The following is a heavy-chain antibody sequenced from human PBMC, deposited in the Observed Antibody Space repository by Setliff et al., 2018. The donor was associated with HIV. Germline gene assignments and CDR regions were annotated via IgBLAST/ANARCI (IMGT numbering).Heavy chain of an antibody. CDR2: VYYTGST. V-gene: IGHV4-59*08. CDR1: GGSIGSYY. Sequence: SETLSLTCIVSGGSIGSYYWSWIRQSPGKGLEWIGYVYYTGSTNYNPSLKSRVTIGVDTSKNQFSLKLTSVTAADTAVYYCTIPASSLAPNWGRGTQVTVSS. J-gene: IGHJ4*02. CDR3: TIPASSLAPN.